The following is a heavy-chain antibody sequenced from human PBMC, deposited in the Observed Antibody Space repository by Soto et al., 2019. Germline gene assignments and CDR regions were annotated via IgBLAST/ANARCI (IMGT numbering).Heavy chain of an antibody. Sequence: QVQLVQSGAEVKKPGSSVKVSCKASGGTFSSYAISWVRQAPGQGLEWMGGIIPIFGTGYYAQKFQGRVTITADESTTTAYMELRSLRFEDTAVYYCAQTLGLAVSGPGRFDLWGRGTLVTVSS. CDR1: GGTFSSYA. D-gene: IGHD6-19*01. V-gene: IGHV1-69*12. CDR2: IIPIFGTG. J-gene: IGHJ2*01. CDR3: AQTLGLAVSGPGRFDL.